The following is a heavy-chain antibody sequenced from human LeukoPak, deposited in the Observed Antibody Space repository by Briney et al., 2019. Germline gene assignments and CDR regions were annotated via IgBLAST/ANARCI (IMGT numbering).Heavy chain of an antibody. CDR3: AIPGLYYYGSGISAIDY. Sequence: GESLKISCKGSGYSFTSYWIGWVRQMPGKGLEWMGIIYPGDSDTRYSPSFRGQVTISADKSISTAYLQWSSLKASDTAMYYCAIPGLYYYGSGISAIDYWGQGTLVTVSS. D-gene: IGHD3-10*01. CDR1: GYSFTSYW. V-gene: IGHV5-51*01. CDR2: IYPGDSDT. J-gene: IGHJ4*02.